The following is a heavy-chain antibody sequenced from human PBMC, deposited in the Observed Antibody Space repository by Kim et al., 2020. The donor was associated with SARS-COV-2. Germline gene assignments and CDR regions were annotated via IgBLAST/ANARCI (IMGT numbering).Heavy chain of an antibody. Sequence: GGSLRLSCAASGFTFSSYAMSWVRQAPGKGLEWVSAISGSGGSTYYADSVKGRFTISRDNSKNTLYLQMNSLRAEDTAVYYCAKDPVIGSGSSTNWFDPWGQGTLVTVSS. CDR3: AKDPVIGSGSSTNWFDP. CDR2: ISGSGGST. J-gene: IGHJ5*02. CDR1: GFTFSSYA. V-gene: IGHV3-23*01. D-gene: IGHD3-10*01.